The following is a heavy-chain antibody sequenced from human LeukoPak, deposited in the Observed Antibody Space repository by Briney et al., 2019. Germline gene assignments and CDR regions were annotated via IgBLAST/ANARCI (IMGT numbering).Heavy chain of an antibody. D-gene: IGHD3-9*01. CDR2: IYYSGST. J-gene: IGHJ3*02. V-gene: IGHV4-59*01. CDR3: ARYYDILTGYYGLDAFDI. Sequence: SETLSLTCTVSGGSISSYYWSWIRQPPGKGLEWIGYIYYSGSTNYNPSLKNRGTITVDTSKNQFSLKLSSVTAADTAVYYCARYYDILTGYYGLDAFDIWGQGTMVTVSS. CDR1: GGSISSYY.